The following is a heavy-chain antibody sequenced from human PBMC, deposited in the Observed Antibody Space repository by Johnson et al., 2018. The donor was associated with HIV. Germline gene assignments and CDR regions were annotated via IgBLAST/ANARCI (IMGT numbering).Heavy chain of an antibody. D-gene: IGHD1-26*01. CDR1: GFTFSSYA. V-gene: IGHV3-30-3*01. CDR3: ARPHSFQYQHAFDI. Sequence: VQVVESGGGVVQPGRSLRLSCAASGFTFSSYAMHWVRQAPGKGLAWVAVISYDGNNKYYTDSVKGRFTISRDNAKNSLYLQMNSLRVEDTALYYCARPHSFQYQHAFDIWGQGTKVTVSS. J-gene: IGHJ3*02. CDR2: ISYDGNNK.